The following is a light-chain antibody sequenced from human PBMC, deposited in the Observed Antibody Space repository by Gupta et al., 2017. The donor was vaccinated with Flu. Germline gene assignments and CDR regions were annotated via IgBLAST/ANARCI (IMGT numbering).Light chain of an antibody. Sequence: DIQMTQSPSSLSASVGDRVTITCRASQTIDSYLNWFQQKPGKAPKLLIYAASSLQSGVPSRFSGSGSGTDFTLTISSLQSVDFATYYCQQSYSTPLTFGPGTKVKIK. V-gene: IGKV1-39*01. J-gene: IGKJ1*01. CDR3: QQSYSTPLT. CDR1: QTIDSY. CDR2: AAS.